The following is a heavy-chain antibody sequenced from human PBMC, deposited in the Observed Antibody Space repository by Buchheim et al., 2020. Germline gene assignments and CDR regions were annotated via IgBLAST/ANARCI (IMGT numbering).Heavy chain of an antibody. V-gene: IGHV3-48*03. D-gene: IGHD2-21*02. CDR2: ISSGSTTI. CDR1: GFTFSSYE. Sequence: EVQLVESGGGLVQPGGSLRLSCTASGFTFSSYEMNWVRQAPGKGLEWVSYISSGSTTIYYADSVKGRFTVSRDNAKNSLYLQMNSLRAEDTAVYYCAREAASCGGDCNDYWGQGAL. J-gene: IGHJ4*02. CDR3: AREAASCGGDCNDY.